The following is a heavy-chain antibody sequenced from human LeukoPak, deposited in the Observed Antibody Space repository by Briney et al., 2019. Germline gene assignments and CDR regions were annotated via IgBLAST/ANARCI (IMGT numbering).Heavy chain of an antibody. D-gene: IGHD6-19*01. CDR3: AKNPSSGRTYYFDY. J-gene: IGHJ4*02. CDR1: GFTFSSYA. Sequence: PGGSLRLSCAASGFTFSSYAMTWVRQAPGKGLEWVSGISGNGDSTYYADSVKGRFTISRDNSKNTLYLQMNSLRAEDTAVYYCAKNPSSGRTYYFDYWGQGTLVTVSS. CDR2: ISGNGDST. V-gene: IGHV3-23*01.